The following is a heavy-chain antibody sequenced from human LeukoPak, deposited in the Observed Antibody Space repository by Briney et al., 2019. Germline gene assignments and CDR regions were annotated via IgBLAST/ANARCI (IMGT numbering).Heavy chain of an antibody. D-gene: IGHD3-10*01. Sequence: PSETLSLTCAVYGGSFSGYYWSWIRQPPGKGLEWIGEINHSGSTNYNPSLKSRVTISVDTSKNQFSLKLSSVTAADTAVYYCARIRTTYYYASPRRGAFDIWGQGTMVTVSS. CDR3: ARIRTTYYYASPRRGAFDI. CDR2: INHSGST. J-gene: IGHJ3*02. CDR1: GGSFSGYY. V-gene: IGHV4-34*01.